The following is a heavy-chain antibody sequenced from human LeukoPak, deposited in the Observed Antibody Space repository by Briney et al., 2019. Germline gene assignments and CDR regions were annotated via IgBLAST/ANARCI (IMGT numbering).Heavy chain of an antibody. V-gene: IGHV3-30*18. CDR2: ISYDGSNK. CDR3: AEDHRPVAGMTPFDY. J-gene: IGHJ4*02. D-gene: IGHD6-19*01. Sequence: GGSLRLSCAASGFTFSSYGMHWVRQAPGKGLEGVAVISYDGSNKYYADSVKGRFTISRDNSKNTLYLQMNSLRAEDTAVYYCAEDHRPVAGMTPFDYWGQGTLVTVSS. CDR1: GFTFSSYG.